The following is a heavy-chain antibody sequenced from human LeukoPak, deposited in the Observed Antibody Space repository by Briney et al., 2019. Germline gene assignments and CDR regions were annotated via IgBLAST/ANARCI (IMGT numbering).Heavy chain of an antibody. V-gene: IGHV4-59*08. J-gene: IGHJ3*02. CDR1: GGSITSYY. CDR3: ARHQSRMPRNAFDI. D-gene: IGHD1-14*01. Sequence: SETLSLTCSVSGGSITSYYWTWIRQPPGRQLEWIGYISYSGTTNYNPSLESRVTISIDTSKNQFSLKLRSVTAADTAVYYCARHQSRMPRNAFDIWGQGTMVTVSS. CDR2: ISYSGTT.